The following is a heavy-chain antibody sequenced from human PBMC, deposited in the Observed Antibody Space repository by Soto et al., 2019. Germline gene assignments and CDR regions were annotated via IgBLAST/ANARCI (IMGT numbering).Heavy chain of an antibody. J-gene: IGHJ4*02. Sequence: EVQLVESGGGLVQPGGSVRLSCAASGFTFSTYSMNWVRQAPGKGLEWVSFISSSGGTIYYADSVKGRFTISRDNAKNSLYLQMNSLSDEDTAVYYCARLSVRYSSGGSCSQLDYWGQGTLVTVSS. CDR1: GFTFSTYS. V-gene: IGHV3-48*02. CDR3: ARLSVRYSSGGSCSQLDY. D-gene: IGHD2-15*01. CDR2: ISSSGGTI.